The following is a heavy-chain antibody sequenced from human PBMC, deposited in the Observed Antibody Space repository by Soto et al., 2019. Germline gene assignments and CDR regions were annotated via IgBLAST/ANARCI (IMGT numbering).Heavy chain of an antibody. Sequence: PSETLSLTCTVSGGSISSGGYYWSWIRQHPGKGLEWIGYIYYSGSTYYNPSLKSRVTISVDTSKNQFSLKLSSVTAADTAVYYCARDSGRDGYNLIDYWGQGTLVTV. V-gene: IGHV4-31*03. D-gene: IGHD2-21*01. CDR2: IYYSGST. CDR3: ARDSGRDGYNLIDY. CDR1: GGSISSGGYY. J-gene: IGHJ4*02.